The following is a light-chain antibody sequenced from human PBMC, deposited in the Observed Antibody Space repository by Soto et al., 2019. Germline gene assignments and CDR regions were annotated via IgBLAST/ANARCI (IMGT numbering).Light chain of an antibody. Sequence: ENVLTQSPGTLYFSRVERSTLSCSASKSFSRSYLAWYQQKPGQAPRLLIYGASSRATGIPDRFSGSGSGTDFTLTISRLEPEDFATYYCQQYDSFSVTFGQGTKVDI. CDR2: GAS. CDR3: QQYDSFSVT. CDR1: KSFSRSY. V-gene: IGKV3-20*01. J-gene: IGKJ1*01.